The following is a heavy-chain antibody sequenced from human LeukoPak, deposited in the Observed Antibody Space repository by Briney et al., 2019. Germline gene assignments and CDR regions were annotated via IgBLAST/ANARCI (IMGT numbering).Heavy chain of an antibody. CDR1: GFTFSSYS. Sequence: GGSLRLSCAASGFTFSSYSMNWVRQAPGKGLEWVSSISSSSSYIYYADSVKGRFTISRDNAKNSLYLQMNSLRAEDTAAYCATSSGWRFDYWGQGTLVAVSS. D-gene: IGHD3-22*01. V-gene: IGHV3-21*01. CDR3: ATSSGWRFDY. J-gene: IGHJ4*02. CDR2: ISSSSSYI.